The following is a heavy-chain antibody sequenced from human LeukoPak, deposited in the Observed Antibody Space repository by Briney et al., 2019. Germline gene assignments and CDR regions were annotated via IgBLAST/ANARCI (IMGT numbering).Heavy chain of an antibody. V-gene: IGHV1-2*02. Sequence: ASVKVSCKASGYPFTGYYMHWVRQAPGQGLEWMGWINPNSGGTNYAQKFQGRVTMTRDTSISTAYMELSRLRSDDTAVYYCARDIRRNCSSTSCRLPDIWGQGTMDTVSS. CDR3: ARDIRRNCSSTSCRLPDI. J-gene: IGHJ3*02. CDR2: INPNSGGT. CDR1: GYPFTGYY. D-gene: IGHD2-2*01.